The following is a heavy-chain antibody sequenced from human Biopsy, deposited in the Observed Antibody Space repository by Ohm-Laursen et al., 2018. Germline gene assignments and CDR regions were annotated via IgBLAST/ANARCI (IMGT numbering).Heavy chain of an antibody. Sequence: SLRLSCAASGFTFSDYAMNWVRQAPGKGLEWVSTISGSVGNTYYADSVRGRFTVSRDGSKSTLYLQMSSLSAEDTAFYYCAKGGYCTTSSCYMDLDYWGQGTLVTVSS. CDR1: GFTFSDYA. V-gene: IGHV3-23*01. D-gene: IGHD2-2*02. CDR3: AKGGYCTTSSCYMDLDY. CDR2: ISGSVGNT. J-gene: IGHJ4*02.